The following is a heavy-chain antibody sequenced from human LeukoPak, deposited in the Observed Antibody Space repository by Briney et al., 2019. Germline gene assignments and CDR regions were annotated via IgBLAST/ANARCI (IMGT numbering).Heavy chain of an antibody. CDR3: SKATAGVRGVITSYYGMDV. CDR2: ISWNSGSI. V-gene: IGHV3-9*01. D-gene: IGHD3-10*01. J-gene: IGHJ6*02. CDR1: GFTFDDYA. Sequence: GGSLRLSCAASGFTFDDYAMHWVRQAPGKGLEWVSGISWNSGSIGYADSVKGRFTISRDNSKYSLYLQMDSLRTEDTALYYCSKATAGVRGVITSYYGMDVWGQGTTVTVSS.